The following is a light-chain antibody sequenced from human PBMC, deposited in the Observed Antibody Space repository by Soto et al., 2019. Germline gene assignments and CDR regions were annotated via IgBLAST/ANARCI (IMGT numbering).Light chain of an antibody. Sequence: ETVLTQSPDTLYLSPGERATLSCRASETVNNNFLAWYGQKPGQAPRLLIHGPSRRASAIPDRFSGSGSGTDFTLTISRLEPEDFAVYYCPQYGNFPYTFGPGTRVEIK. CDR2: GPS. CDR3: PQYGNFPYT. J-gene: IGKJ2*01. V-gene: IGKV3-20*01. CDR1: ETVNNNF.